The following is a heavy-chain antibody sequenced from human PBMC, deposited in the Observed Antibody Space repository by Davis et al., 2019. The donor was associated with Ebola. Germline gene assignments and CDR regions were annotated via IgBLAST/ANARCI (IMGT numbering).Heavy chain of an antibody. D-gene: IGHD5-18*01. J-gene: IGHJ6*02. CDR1: GFTFSSYG. CDR2: IWYDGSNK. V-gene: IGHV3-33*01. CDR3: ARDEWLGNVDTAILYYYYGMDV. Sequence: GGSLRLSCAASGFTFSSYGMHWVRQAPGKGLEWVAVIWYDGSNKYYADSVKGRFTISRDNSKNTLYLQMNSLRAEDTAVYYCARDEWLGNVDTAILYYYYGMDVWGQGTTVTVSS.